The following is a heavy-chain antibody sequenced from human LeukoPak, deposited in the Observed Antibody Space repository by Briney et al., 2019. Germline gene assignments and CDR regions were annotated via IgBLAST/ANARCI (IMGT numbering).Heavy chain of an antibody. CDR1: GFTFSSYG. Sequence: GGSLRLSCAASGFTFSSYGMHWVRQAPGKGREWVAVIWYDGSNKYYADSVKGRFTISRDNSKNTLYLQMNSLRAEDTAVYYCARDGSRYSSVPGYGMDVWGQGTTVTVSS. CDR3: ARDGSRYSSVPGYGMDV. V-gene: IGHV3-33*01. CDR2: IWYDGSNK. D-gene: IGHD6-19*01. J-gene: IGHJ6*02.